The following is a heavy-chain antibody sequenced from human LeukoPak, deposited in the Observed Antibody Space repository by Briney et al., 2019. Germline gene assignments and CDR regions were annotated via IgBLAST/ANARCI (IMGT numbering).Heavy chain of an antibody. CDR1: GFSLSDYS. CDR3: VRPFHYERGGPYRHFDC. J-gene: IGHJ4*02. V-gene: IGHV3-74*01. CDR2: IKDDGSST. D-gene: IGHD3-22*01. Sequence: GGSLRLSCAASGFSLSDYSMHWVRRAPGKGLVWVSHIKDDGSSTSYAEIVKGRFTISRDNANNALYLQMNSLRAEDTAVYYCVRPFHYERGGPYRHFDCWGQGTLVTVSA.